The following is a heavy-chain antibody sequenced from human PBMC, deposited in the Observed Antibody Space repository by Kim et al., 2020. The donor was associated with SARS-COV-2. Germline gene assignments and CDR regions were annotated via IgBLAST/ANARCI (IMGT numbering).Heavy chain of an antibody. CDR3: VCGGGRGAALGAFDV. CDR2: ISSYGTYT. D-gene: IGHD6-6*01. CDR1: GFAFSDFY. Sequence: GGSLRLSCAASGFAFSDFYLNWIRQAPGKGLEWVSYISSYGTYTNYADSVKGRFTISRDNAKNSVFLAMNSLRADDTAIYYCVCGGGRGAALGAFDVWGQGTMVNVSS. J-gene: IGHJ3*01. V-gene: IGHV3-11*03.